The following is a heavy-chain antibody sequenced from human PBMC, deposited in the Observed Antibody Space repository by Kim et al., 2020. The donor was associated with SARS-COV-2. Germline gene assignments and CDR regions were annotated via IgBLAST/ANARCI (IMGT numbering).Heavy chain of an antibody. CDR3: ARDHLGAGGRYGMDV. V-gene: IGHV4-59*13. J-gene: IGHJ6*02. CDR2: MYYSGNI. D-gene: IGHD5-18*01. Sequence: SETLSLTCTVSGGSITSYYWSWIRQPPGKGLEWIGYMYYSGNINYNPSLKSRVTISVDTSRNEFSLKLSSVTAADTAVYYCARDHLGAGGRYGMDVWGQGTTVTVSS. CDR1: GGSITSYY.